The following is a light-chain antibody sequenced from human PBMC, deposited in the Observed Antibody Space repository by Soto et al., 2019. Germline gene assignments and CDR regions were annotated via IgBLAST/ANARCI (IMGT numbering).Light chain of an antibody. CDR2: EVV. CDR1: KSDIGVYDF. CDR3: AAWDDSLSGV. J-gene: IGLJ3*02. Sequence: QSALTQPPSASGSPGQSVTISCTGTKSDIGVYDFVSWYQHHPGKAPRLIIYEVVQRPSGVPDRFSGSKSGTSASLAISGLRSEDEADYYCAAWDDSLSGVFGGGTKVTVL. V-gene: IGLV2-8*01.